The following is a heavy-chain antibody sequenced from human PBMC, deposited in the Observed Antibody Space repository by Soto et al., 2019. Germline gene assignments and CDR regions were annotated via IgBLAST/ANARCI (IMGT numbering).Heavy chain of an antibody. Sequence: EIQLVESGGGLVQPGMSLRLSCAASGFTFDDYAMYWVRQVPGKGLEWVSGISWNSGRIGYADSVKGRFTISRDNAKNSLYLQMNSLRPEDTALYYCTKARLWGGDGYNSYYYNAMDVWGQGTTVTVSS. V-gene: IGHV3-9*01. D-gene: IGHD3-16*01. CDR1: GFTFDDYA. J-gene: IGHJ6*02. CDR3: TKARLWGGDGYNSYYYNAMDV. CDR2: ISWNSGRI.